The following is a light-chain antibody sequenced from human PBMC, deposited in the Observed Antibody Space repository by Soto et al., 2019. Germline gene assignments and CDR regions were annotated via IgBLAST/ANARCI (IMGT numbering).Light chain of an antibody. V-gene: IGKV3-20*01. CDR3: HQDGRSPTS. CDR2: AAS. CDR1: HDVISNS. J-gene: IGKJ1*01. Sequence: EIVLTQSPGTLSLSPGERASLSCRASHDVISNSVAWYQKKVGQPPRLLIYAASKRATDIPDRFSGGGSGTDFTLNIYGLESEDFAVYYCHQDGRSPTSFGQGTRVEIK.